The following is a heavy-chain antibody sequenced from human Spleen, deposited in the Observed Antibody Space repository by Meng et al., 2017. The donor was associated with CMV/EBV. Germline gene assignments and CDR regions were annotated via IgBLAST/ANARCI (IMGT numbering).Heavy chain of an antibody. CDR3: ARGQMYYDFWSGTQNWFDP. D-gene: IGHD3-3*01. J-gene: IGHJ5*02. CDR1: GFTFSSFT. V-gene: IGHV3-64*02. CDR2: ISTTGGST. Sequence: LSLTCAASGFTFSSFTMQWVRQAPGKGLEYVSAISTTGGSTYYADSVRGRFTISRDNAKNSLYLQMNSLRAEDTAVYYCARGQMYYDFWSGTQNWFDPWGQGTLVTVSS.